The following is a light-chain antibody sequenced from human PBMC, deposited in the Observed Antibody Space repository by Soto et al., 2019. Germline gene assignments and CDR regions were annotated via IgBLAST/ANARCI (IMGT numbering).Light chain of an antibody. CDR3: HQRNQ. J-gene: IGKJ5*01. Sequence: EVVLTQSPATLSLSPGERATLSCRASQSVSSSYLAWYQQIPGQPPRLLIYDSTNRAAGIPARFSGSRSGTDFTLTISSVEPEDFAMYYCHQRNQFGQGTRLEIK. V-gene: IGKV3D-20*02. CDR1: QSVSSSY. CDR2: DST.